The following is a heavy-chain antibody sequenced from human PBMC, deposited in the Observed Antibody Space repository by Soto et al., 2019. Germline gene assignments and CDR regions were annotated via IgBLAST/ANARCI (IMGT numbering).Heavy chain of an antibody. J-gene: IGHJ4*02. D-gene: IGHD6-19*01. V-gene: IGHV1-18*01. CDR2: ISTYDTNT. Sequence: QVQLVQSGPEVKKPGASVKVSCKASGYTFTSYGISWVRHAPGQGLEWMGWISTYDTNTNYAQKFQGRVTMTTDTSTSTAYMEVRSLRSDDTAVYYCARDHTEQWLDFDFWGQGTLVTVSS. CDR3: ARDHTEQWLDFDF. CDR1: GYTFTSYG.